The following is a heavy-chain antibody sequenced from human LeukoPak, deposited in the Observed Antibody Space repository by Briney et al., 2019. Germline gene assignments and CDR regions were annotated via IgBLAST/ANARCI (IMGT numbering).Heavy chain of an antibody. V-gene: IGHV3-30-3*01. J-gene: IGHJ5*02. CDR1: GFAFSSYA. CDR2: ISYDGSNK. Sequence: PGGSLRLSCAASGFAFSSYAMHWVRQAPGKGLEWVAVISYDGSNKYYADSVKGRFTISRDNSKNTLYLQMNSLRAEDTAVYYCARDRGLNWCDPWGQGTLVTVSS. CDR3: ARDRGLNWCDP.